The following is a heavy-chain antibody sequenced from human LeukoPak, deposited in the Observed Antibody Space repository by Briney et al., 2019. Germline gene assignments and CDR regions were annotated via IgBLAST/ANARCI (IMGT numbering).Heavy chain of an antibody. J-gene: IGHJ4*02. V-gene: IGHV4-59*01. CDR3: AGSPGGYSYGQFDY. CDR1: GGSISSYY. D-gene: IGHD5-18*01. CDR2: IYYSGST. Sequence: SETLSLTXTVSGGSISSYYWSWIRQPPGKGLEWIGYIYYSGSTNYNPSLKSRVTISVDTSKNQFSLKLSSVTAADTAVYYCAGSPGGYSYGQFDYWGQGTLVTVSS.